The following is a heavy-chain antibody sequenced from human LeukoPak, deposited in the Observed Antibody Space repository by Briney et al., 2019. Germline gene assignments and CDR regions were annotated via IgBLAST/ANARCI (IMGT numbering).Heavy chain of an antibody. D-gene: IGHD2-2*01. CDR1: GYTFTSYG. CDR3: ARGVVVVPDPPRYCYYMDV. CDR2: ISAYNGNT. Sequence: ASVKVSCKASGYTFTSYGNSWVRQAPGQGLEWMGWISAYNGNTNYAQKLQGRVTMTTDTSTSTAYMELRSLRSDDTAVYYCARGVVVVPDPPRYCYYMDVWGKGTTVTVSS. V-gene: IGHV1-18*01. J-gene: IGHJ6*03.